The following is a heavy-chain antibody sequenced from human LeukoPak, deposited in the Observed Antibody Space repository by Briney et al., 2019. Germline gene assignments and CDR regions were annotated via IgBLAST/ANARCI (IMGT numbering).Heavy chain of an antibody. CDR1: GYTFTSYG. CDR2: ISAYNGNT. V-gene: IGHV1-18*01. D-gene: IGHD2-2*02. CDR3: ARTIGYCSSTSCYTGIMFDY. J-gene: IGHJ4*02. Sequence: GASVKVSCKXSGYTFTSYGISWARQAPGQGLEWMGWISAYNGNTNYAQKLQGRVTMTTDTSTSTAYMELRSLRSDDTAVYYCARTIGYCSSTSCYTGIMFDYWGQGTLVTVSS.